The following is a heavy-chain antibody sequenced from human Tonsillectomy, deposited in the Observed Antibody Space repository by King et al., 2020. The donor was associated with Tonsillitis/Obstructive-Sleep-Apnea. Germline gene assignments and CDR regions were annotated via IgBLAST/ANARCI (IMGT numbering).Heavy chain of an antibody. Sequence: QLQESGPGLVKPSQTLSLTCTVSGGSISSGGYYWSWIRQHPGKGLEWIGYIYYSGSTYYNPSLKSLVTISVDTSKNQFSLKLSSVTAADTAVYYCARGSTGTDTASDRIDPMDVWGKGTTVTVSS. CDR1: GGSISSGGYY. CDR3: ARGSTGTDTASDRIDPMDV. CDR2: IYYSGST. D-gene: IGHD1-1*01. J-gene: IGHJ6*04. V-gene: IGHV4-31*01.